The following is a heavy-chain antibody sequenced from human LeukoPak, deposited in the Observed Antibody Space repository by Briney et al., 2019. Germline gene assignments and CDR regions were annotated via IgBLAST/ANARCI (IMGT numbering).Heavy chain of an antibody. Sequence: PGGSLRLSCAASGFTFSSYSMNWVRQAPGKGLEWVSSISSSSSYIYYADSVKGRFTISRDNAKNSLYLQMNSLRAEDTAVYYCARLAFMITFGGVIVLPPDFDYWGQGTLVTVS. J-gene: IGHJ4*02. CDR1: GFTFSSYS. CDR2: ISSSSSYI. D-gene: IGHD3-16*02. CDR3: ARLAFMITFGGVIVLPPDFDY. V-gene: IGHV3-21*01.